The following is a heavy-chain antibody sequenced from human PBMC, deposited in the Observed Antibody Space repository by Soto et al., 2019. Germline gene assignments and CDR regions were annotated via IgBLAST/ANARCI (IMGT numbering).Heavy chain of an antibody. CDR3: VRKDIVAVITARDNWFDP. CDR1: GYTFTGYY. V-gene: IGHV1-2*02. J-gene: IGHJ5*02. Sequence: VASVKVSCKASGYTFTGYYTHWVRQAPGQGLEWMGWINPNSGDTNYAQKFQGRVSMTRDTSISTAYMELSRLRSDDTAVYYCVRKDIVAVITARDNWFDPWGQGTLVTVSS. D-gene: IGHD2-15*01. CDR2: INPNSGDT.